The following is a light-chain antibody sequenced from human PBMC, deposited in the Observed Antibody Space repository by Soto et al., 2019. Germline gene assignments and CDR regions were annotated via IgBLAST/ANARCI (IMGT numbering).Light chain of an antibody. V-gene: IGLV2-14*01. J-gene: IGLJ2*01. Sequence: QSALTQPASVSGSPGQSITISCTGTSSDVGDYNYVSWYQQHPGKAPKLIIYDVSNRPSGVSNRFSGSKSGSTASLTISGLQAEDEAEYYCSSYISSSPLFGGGTKVTVL. CDR3: SSYISSSPL. CDR2: DVS. CDR1: SSDVGDYNY.